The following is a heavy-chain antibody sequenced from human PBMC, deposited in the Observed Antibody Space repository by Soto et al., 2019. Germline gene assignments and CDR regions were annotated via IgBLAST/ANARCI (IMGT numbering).Heavy chain of an antibody. CDR3: ARDTSRYYYDSSGYFDAFDI. CDR2: INPSGGST. CDR1: GYTFTSYY. D-gene: IGHD3-22*01. Sequence: ASVKVSCKASGYTFTSYYMHWVRQAPGQGLEWMGIINPSGGSTSYAQKFQGRVTMTRETSTSTVYMELRSLRSEDTAVYYCARDTSRYYYDSSGYFDAFDIWGKGTMVTVSS. V-gene: IGHV1-46*01. J-gene: IGHJ3*02.